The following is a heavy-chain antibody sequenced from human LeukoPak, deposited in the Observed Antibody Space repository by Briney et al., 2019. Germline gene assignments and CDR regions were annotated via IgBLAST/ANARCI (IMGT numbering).Heavy chain of an antibody. D-gene: IGHD2-2*01. CDR1: GGTFSSYA. Sequence: GASVKVSCKASGGTFSSYAISWVRQAPGQGREWMGGIIPIFCTANYAQKFQGRVTITADESTSTAYMELSSLRSEDTAVYYCAKSWGGPQYCCSTSCLHPRFDYWGQGTLVSVSS. J-gene: IGHJ4*02. CDR3: AKSWGGPQYCCSTSCLHPRFDY. CDR2: IIPIFCTA. V-gene: IGHV1-69*13.